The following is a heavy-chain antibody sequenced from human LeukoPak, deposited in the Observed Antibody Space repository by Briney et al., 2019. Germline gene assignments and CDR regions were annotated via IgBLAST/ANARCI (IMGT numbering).Heavy chain of an antibody. D-gene: IGHD4-17*01. CDR2: IIPIFGTA. J-gene: IGHJ4*02. CDR1: GGTFSSYA. Sequence: TVKVSCKASGGTFSSYAISWVRQAPGQGLEWMGGIIPIFGTANYAQKFQGRVTITTDESTSTAYMELRSLRSDDTAVYYCAINTTYGDYHDYWGQGTLVIVSS. CDR3: AINTTYGDYHDY. V-gene: IGHV1-69*05.